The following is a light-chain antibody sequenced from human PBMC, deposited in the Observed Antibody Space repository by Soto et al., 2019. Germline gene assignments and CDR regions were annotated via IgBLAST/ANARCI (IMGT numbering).Light chain of an antibody. Sequence: EIVLTHSPGTLSLSPGEIATLSCRASQNVDTNYLAWYQQKPGQAPRIIIFGASGRATGIPDRFIGSGSGTDFTLTISRLEPEDFAVYYCQQYGSLSWTFGHGTKVDIK. CDR3: QQYGSLSWT. J-gene: IGKJ1*01. CDR2: GAS. V-gene: IGKV3-20*01. CDR1: QNVDTNY.